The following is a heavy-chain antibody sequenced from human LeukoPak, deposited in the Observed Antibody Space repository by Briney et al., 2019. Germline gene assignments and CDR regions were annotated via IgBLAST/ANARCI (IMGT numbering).Heavy chain of an antibody. CDR2: IKSKTDGGTT. CDR1: GFTFNNAW. V-gene: IGHV3-15*01. J-gene: IGHJ4*02. CDR3: TTPFPRFYDSSGYCH. D-gene: IGHD3-22*01. Sequence: KPGGSLRLSCAASGFTFNNAWMSWVRQAPGKGLEWAGRIKSKTDGGTTDYAAPVKGRFAISRDDSKHTLFLQMNSLKTEDTAVYYCTTPFPRFYDSSGYCHWAQGTLVTVSS.